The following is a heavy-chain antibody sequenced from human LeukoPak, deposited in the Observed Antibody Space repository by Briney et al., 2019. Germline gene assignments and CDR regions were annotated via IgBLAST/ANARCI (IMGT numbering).Heavy chain of an antibody. J-gene: IGHJ4*02. CDR3: ARLTANTIFGEVIIRSFDY. CDR1: GYTFTSYD. V-gene: IGHV1-8*01. CDR2: MNPNSGNT. D-gene: IGHD3-3*01. Sequence: ASVKVSCKASGYTFTSYDINWVRQATGQGVEWMGWMNPNSGNTGYAQKFQGRVTMTRNTSISTAYMELSSLRSEDTAVYYCARLTANTIFGEVIIRSFDYWGQGTLVTVSS.